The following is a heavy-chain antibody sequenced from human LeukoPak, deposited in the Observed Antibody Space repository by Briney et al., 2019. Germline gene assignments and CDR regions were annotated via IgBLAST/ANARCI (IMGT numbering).Heavy chain of an antibody. D-gene: IGHD5-12*01. Sequence: ASVKVSCKAFGYTFTCKYMHWVRQAPGQGPEWMGVISPSGGSTTYAQKFQGRVTMTRDMATSTDYIEVNSLRSEDTAVYYCARDNSMGDSAWWFDPGAREPWSPSPQ. J-gene: IGHJ5*02. CDR2: ISPSGGST. V-gene: IGHV1-46*01. CDR1: GYTFTCKY. CDR3: ARDNSMGDSAWWFDP.